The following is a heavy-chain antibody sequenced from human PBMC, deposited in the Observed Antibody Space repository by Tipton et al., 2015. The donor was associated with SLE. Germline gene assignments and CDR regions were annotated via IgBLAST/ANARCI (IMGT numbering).Heavy chain of an antibody. Sequence: QLVQSGAEVKKPGESLRVSCKGSGYSFTSYWISWVRQMPGKGLECMGRIDPSDSYTNYSPSFQGQVTISADKSISTAYLQWNSLRASDTAMYYCARRGDNYGSGSYFPDWFDPWGQGTLVTVSS. CDR1: GYSFTSYW. J-gene: IGHJ5*02. CDR3: ARRGDNYGSGSYFPDWFDP. D-gene: IGHD3-10*01. CDR2: IDPSDSYT. V-gene: IGHV5-10-1*04.